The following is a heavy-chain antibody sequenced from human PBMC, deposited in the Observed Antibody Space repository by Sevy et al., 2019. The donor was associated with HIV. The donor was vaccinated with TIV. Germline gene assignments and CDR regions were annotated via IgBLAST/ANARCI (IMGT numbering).Heavy chain of an antibody. CDR1: GFTFSSYA. Sequence: GGSLRLSCAASGFTFSSYAMSWVRQAPGKGLEWVSAIRGSGGSTYYADSVKGRFTISRDNSKNTLYLQMNSLRAEDTTIYYCAKGLVVVPAATYYFDYWGQGTLVTVSS. J-gene: IGHJ4*02. V-gene: IGHV3-23*01. D-gene: IGHD2-2*01. CDR2: IRGSGGST. CDR3: AKGLVVVPAATYYFDY.